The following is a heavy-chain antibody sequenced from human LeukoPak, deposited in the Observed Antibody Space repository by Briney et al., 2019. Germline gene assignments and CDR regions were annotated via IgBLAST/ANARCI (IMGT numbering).Heavy chain of an antibody. Sequence: ASETLSLTCTVSGDSISSYYWNWIRQPPGKGLEWIGYIYYSGSTNYNPSLKSRVTISVDTSKNQFSLKLSSVTAADTAMYYCARANQQLSDLDYWGQGTLVTVSS. J-gene: IGHJ4*02. D-gene: IGHD6-13*01. V-gene: IGHV4-59*01. CDR1: GDSISSYY. CDR2: IYYSGST. CDR3: ARANQQLSDLDY.